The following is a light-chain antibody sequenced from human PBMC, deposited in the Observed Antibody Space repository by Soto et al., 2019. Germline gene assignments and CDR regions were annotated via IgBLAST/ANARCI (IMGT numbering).Light chain of an antibody. CDR1: NNDIGGYDH. Sequence: QSALTQPASVSGSPGQSITISCTGANNDIGGYDHVSWYQQHPGKAPKVVIYEVSHRPSGVSNRFSGSKSGYTAPLTISGLLAEDEADYYCNSYTSSTTLVFGGGTKLTVL. V-gene: IGLV2-14*01. J-gene: IGLJ2*01. CDR2: EVS. CDR3: NSYTSSTTLV.